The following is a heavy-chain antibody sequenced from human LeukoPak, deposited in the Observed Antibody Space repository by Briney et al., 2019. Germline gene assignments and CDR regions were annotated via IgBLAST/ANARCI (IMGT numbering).Heavy chain of an antibody. Sequence: KPGGSLRLSCAASVFTFSDYDMSWIRQAPGKGLEWVAKISSSGGIMYYADSLKGRFSISRDNAQKSLYLQMTSLRAEDAALYYCARERIRAAVTGWFDSWGQGPLVTVSS. CDR1: VFTFSDYD. V-gene: IGHV3-11*04. J-gene: IGHJ5*01. D-gene: IGHD2-15*01. CDR2: ISSSGGIM. CDR3: ARERIRAAVTGWFDS.